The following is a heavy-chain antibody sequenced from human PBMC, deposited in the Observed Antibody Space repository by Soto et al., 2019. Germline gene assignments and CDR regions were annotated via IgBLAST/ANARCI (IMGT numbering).Heavy chain of an antibody. V-gene: IGHV3-23*01. D-gene: IGHD6-13*01. Sequence: EVQLMESGGALERPGGSLTLSCAASGFTFNNFAMIWVRQAPGKGLEWVSAISGSGSNTYYADSVKGRFTISRDNSKNTVSRQMTRPRVEDTVVYYCTSGEESNSNRYGKFASWGPGAQVTGSS. CDR3: TSGEESNSNRYGKFAS. CDR2: ISGSGSNT. CDR1: GFTFNNFA. J-gene: IGHJ4*02.